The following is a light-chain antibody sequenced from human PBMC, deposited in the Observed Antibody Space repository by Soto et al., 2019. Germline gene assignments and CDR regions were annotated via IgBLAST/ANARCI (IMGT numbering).Light chain of an antibody. V-gene: IGKV3-11*01. J-gene: IGKJ4*01. CDR3: QQRSSWPLT. CDR1: QSVSSY. CDR2: DAS. Sequence: EIVLTQSPATLSLSPGERATLSCRASQSVSSYLAWYQQKPGQAPRLLIYDASNRATGIPARFSGSGSGTAFTLTISSLEPEDFAVYYCQQRSSWPLTFGGGTKVEIK.